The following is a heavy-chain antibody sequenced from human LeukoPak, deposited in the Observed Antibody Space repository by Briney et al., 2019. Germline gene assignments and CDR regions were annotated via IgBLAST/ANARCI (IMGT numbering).Heavy chain of an antibody. CDR3: ASLPDYSNYVDWFDP. J-gene: IGHJ5*02. CDR2: IYYSGST. V-gene: IGHV4-59*08. CDR1: GGSISSYY. Sequence: SETLSLTCTVSGGSISSYYWSWIRQPPGKGLEWIGYIYYSGSTNYNPSLKSRVTISVDTSKNQFSLKLSSVTAADTAVYYCASLPDYSNYVDWFDPWGQGTLVTVSS. D-gene: IGHD4-11*01.